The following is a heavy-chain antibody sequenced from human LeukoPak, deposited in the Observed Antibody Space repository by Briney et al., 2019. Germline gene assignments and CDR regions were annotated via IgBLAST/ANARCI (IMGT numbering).Heavy chain of an antibody. CDR3: AREASRGSYQVFDP. Sequence: GGSLRLSCAASGFTFSSYSMNWVRQAPGMGLEWVSYISSSSSTIYYADSVKGRFTISRDNAKNSLYLQMNSLRAEDTAVYYCAREASRGSYQVFDPWGQGTLVTVSS. D-gene: IGHD2-2*01. CDR2: ISSSSSTI. CDR1: GFTFSSYS. V-gene: IGHV3-48*04. J-gene: IGHJ5*02.